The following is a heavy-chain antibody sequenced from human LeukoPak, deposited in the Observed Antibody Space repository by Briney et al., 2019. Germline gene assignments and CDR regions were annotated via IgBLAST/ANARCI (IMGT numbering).Heavy chain of an antibody. Sequence: TSETLSLTCTVSGGSISSYYWSWIRQPPGKGLEWIGYIYYSGSTNYNPSLKSRVTISVDTSKNQFSLKLSSVTAADTAVYYCARRRLLGLGYFDLWGRGTLVTVSS. CDR3: ARRRLLGLGYFDL. V-gene: IGHV4-59*01. D-gene: IGHD3-22*01. CDR2: IYYSGST. J-gene: IGHJ2*01. CDR1: GGSISSYY.